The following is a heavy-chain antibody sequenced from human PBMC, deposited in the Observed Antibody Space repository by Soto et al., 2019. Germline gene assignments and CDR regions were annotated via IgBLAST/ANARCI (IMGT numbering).Heavy chain of an antibody. Sequence: QVQLVQSGAEVKKPGASVKVSCKASGYTFTSYAMHWVRQAPGQRLEWMGWINAGNGNTKYSQKFQGRVTMTRDTSASTAYMELSSLRSEDTAVYYCARDKGEVGYYDSSGYYDYWGQGTLVTVSS. CDR1: GYTFTSYA. J-gene: IGHJ4*02. CDR2: INAGNGNT. V-gene: IGHV1-3*01. CDR3: ARDKGEVGYYDSSGYYDY. D-gene: IGHD3-22*01.